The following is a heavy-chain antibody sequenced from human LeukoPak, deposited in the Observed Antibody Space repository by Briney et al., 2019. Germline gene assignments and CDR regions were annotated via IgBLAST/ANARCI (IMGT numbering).Heavy chain of an antibody. J-gene: IGHJ4*02. CDR2: ISYDGSNK. D-gene: IGHD3-10*01. Sequence: GGSLRLSCAASGFTFSSYAMHWVRQAPGKGLEWVAVISYDGSNKYYADSVKGRFTISRDNSKNTLYLRMNSLRAEDTAVYYCRSRRGGDDDYWGQGTLVTVSS. CDR1: GFTFSSYA. CDR3: RSRRGGDDDY. V-gene: IGHV3-30-3*01.